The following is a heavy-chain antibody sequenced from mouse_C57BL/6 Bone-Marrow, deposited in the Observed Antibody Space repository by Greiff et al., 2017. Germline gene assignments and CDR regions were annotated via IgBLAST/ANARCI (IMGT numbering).Heavy chain of an antibody. CDR1: GYTFTSYW. V-gene: IGHV1-61*01. CDR2: IYPSDSET. J-gene: IGHJ4*01. Sequence: QVQLQQPGAELVRPGSSVKLSCKASGYTFTSYWMDWVKQRPGQGLEWIGNIYPSDSETHYNQKFKDKATLTVAKSSSTAYMQLSSLTSEDSAVYYCAREGWLHYAMDYWGQGTSVTVSS. CDR3: AREGWLHYAMDY. D-gene: IGHD2-3*01.